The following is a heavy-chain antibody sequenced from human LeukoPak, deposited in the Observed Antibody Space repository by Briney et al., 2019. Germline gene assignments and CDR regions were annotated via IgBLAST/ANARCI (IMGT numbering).Heavy chain of an antibody. CDR3: ARRSTYYYDSSGYYMDV. J-gene: IGHJ6*03. V-gene: IGHV4-59*01. D-gene: IGHD3-22*01. CDR1: GGSISSYY. Sequence: SETLSLTCTVSGGSISSYYWSWIRQPPGKGLEWIGYIYYSGSTNYNPSLKSRVTISVDTSKNQFSLKLSPVTAADTAVYYCARRSTYYYDSSGYYMDVWGKGTTVTISS. CDR2: IYYSGST.